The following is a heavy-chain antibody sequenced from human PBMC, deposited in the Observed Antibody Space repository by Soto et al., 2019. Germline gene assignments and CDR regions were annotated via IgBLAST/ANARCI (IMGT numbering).Heavy chain of an antibody. CDR1: GYTFTSYY. CDR3: ALGGLRLGELSLIDY. J-gene: IGHJ4*02. V-gene: IGHV1-46*03. Sequence: ASVKVSCKASGYTFTSYYMHWVRQAPGQGLEWMGIINPSGGSTSYAQKFQGRVTMTRDTSTSTVYMELSSLRSEDTAVYYCALGGLRLGELSLIDYWGQGTLVTVSS. CDR2: INPSGGST. D-gene: IGHD3-16*02.